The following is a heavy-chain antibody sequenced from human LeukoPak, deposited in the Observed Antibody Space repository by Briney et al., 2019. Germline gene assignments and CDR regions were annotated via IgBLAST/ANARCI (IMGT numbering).Heavy chain of an antibody. J-gene: IGHJ4*02. CDR2: ISGSGGTT. CDR1: GFTFSSYA. V-gene: IGHV3-23*01. Sequence: GGSLRLSCAASGFTFSSYAMSWVRQAPGKGLEWVSSISGSGGTTYYADSMKGRFIISRDNSKNTVYLQMNSLRAEDTAVYYCAKGKFIPGAYFDYWGQGTLVTVSS. CDR3: AKGKFIPGAYFDY. D-gene: IGHD7-27*01.